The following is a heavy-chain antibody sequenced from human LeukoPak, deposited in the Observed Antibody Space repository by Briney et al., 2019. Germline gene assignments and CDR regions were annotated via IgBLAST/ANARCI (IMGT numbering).Heavy chain of an antibody. Sequence: PSETLSLTCTVSGGSISNYYWNCIRQPAGKGLEWIGEINHSGSTNYNPSLKSRVTISVDTSKNQFSLKLSSVTAADTAVYYCARLFDLTSEFRNRGQGTLVTVSS. V-gene: IGHV4-34*01. D-gene: IGHD1-14*01. CDR1: GGSISNYY. J-gene: IGHJ4*02. CDR3: ARLFDLTSEFRN. CDR2: INHSGST.